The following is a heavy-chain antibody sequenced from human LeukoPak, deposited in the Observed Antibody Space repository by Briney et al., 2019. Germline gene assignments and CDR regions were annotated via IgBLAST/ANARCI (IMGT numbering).Heavy chain of an antibody. CDR1: GFTFSSYG. CDR3: AKDRNVENPAYFDY. V-gene: IGHV3-30*02. Sequence: PGGSLRLSCAASGFTFSSYGMHWVRQAPGKGLEWVAFIRYDGSNEYYADSVKGRFTISRDNSKNTLYLQMNSLRAEDTAVYYCAKDRNVENPAYFDYWGQGTLVTVSS. CDR2: IRYDGSNE. D-gene: IGHD4-11*01. J-gene: IGHJ4*02.